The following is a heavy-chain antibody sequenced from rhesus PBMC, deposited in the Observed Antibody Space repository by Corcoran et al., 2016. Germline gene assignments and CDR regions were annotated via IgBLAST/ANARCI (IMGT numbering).Heavy chain of an antibody. V-gene: IGHV1-138*01. Sequence: QVQLVQSGPEVKKPGSSVKVSCKTSGYTFTDYYIHWVRQAPGQGLEWMGEINPKTGGTNYAQKFQGRVTMTRDTSTSTAYMELSSLRSEDTAVYYCERDIGWGSYDYWGQGVLVTVSS. J-gene: IGHJ4*01. CDR1: GYTFTDYY. CDR2: INPKTGGT. CDR3: ERDIGWGSYDY. D-gene: IGHD5-12*01.